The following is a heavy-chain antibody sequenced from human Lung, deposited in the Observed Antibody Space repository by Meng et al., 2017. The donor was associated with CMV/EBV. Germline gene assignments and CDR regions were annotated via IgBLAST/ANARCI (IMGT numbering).Heavy chain of an antibody. Sequence: QVQLQGSGPGLVKPSQTLPLTCTVSGGSISSGSYYWSWIRQPAGKGLEWIGRIYTSGSTNYNPSLKSRVTISVDTSKNQFSLKLSSVTAADTAVYYCARGIVVVTAGRWFDPWGQGTLVTVSS. CDR2: IYTSGST. J-gene: IGHJ5*02. CDR3: ARGIVVVTAGRWFDP. CDR1: GGSISSGSYY. D-gene: IGHD2-21*02. V-gene: IGHV4-61*02.